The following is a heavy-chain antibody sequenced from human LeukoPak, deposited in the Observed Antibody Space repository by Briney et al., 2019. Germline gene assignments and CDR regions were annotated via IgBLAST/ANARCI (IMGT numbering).Heavy chain of an antibody. CDR2: TYSGGST. D-gene: IGHD1-26*01. Sequence: GGSLRLSCAASGFTVSSTYMSWVRQAPGKGLKWVSVTYSGGSTYYADSVKGRCTISRDNSKNTLYLQMNSLRGEDTAVYYCASGIRAFDNWGQGTLVTVSA. V-gene: IGHV3-66*01. CDR3: ASGIRAFDN. J-gene: IGHJ4*02. CDR1: GFTVSSTY.